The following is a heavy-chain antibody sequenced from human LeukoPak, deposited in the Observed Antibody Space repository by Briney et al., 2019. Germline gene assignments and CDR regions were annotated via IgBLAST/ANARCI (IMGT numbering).Heavy chain of an antibody. CDR1: GFTFSSYE. CDR2: ISSSGSTI. Sequence: PGGSLRLSCAASGFTFSSYEMNWVRQAPGKGLEWVSYISSSGSTIYYADSVKGRFTISRDNAKNSLYLQMNSLRAEDTAVYYCARCQITMVRGVRVMWNPDAFDIWGQGTMVTVSS. V-gene: IGHV3-48*03. CDR3: ARCQITMVRGVRVMWNPDAFDI. J-gene: IGHJ3*02. D-gene: IGHD3-10*01.